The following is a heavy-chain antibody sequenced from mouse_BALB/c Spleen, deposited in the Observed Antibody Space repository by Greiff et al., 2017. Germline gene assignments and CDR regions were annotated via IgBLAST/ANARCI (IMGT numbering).Heavy chain of an antibody. D-gene: IGHD1-1*01. CDR2: IWGDGST. J-gene: IGHJ2*01. Sequence: QVQLQQSGPGLVAPSQSLSLTCTVSGFSLTGYGVNWVRQPPGKGLEWLGMIWGDGSTDYNSALKSRLSISKDNSKSQVFLQMNSLQTDDTARYYCARDHGSYIFDYWGQGTTLTVSS. CDR3: ARDHGSYIFDY. V-gene: IGHV2-6-7*01. CDR1: GFSLTGYG.